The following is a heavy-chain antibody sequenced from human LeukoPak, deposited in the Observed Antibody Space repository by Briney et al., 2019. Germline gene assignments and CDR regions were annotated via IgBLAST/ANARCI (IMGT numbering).Heavy chain of an antibody. Sequence: GGSLRLSCAASGFTVSSNYMSWVRQAPGKGLEWVSVIYSGGSTYYADSVKGRFTISRDNSKNTLYLQMNSLRAEDTAVYYCARRVPAAGPYWYFDLWGRGTLVTVSS. CDR3: ARRVPAAGPYWYFDL. CDR2: IYSGGST. D-gene: IGHD6-13*01. CDR1: GFTVSSNY. V-gene: IGHV3-66*01. J-gene: IGHJ2*01.